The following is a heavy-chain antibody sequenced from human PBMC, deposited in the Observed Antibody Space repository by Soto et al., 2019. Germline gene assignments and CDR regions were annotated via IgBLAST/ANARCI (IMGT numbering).Heavy chain of an antibody. Sequence: GGSLRLSCAASGFTFSSYSMNWVRQAPGKGLEWVSSISSSSSYIYYADSVKGRFTISRDNAKNSLYLQMNSLRAEDTAVYYCARLPFPHYYDSSGRYIWGQGTQVTVSS. CDR2: ISSSSSYI. J-gene: IGHJ1*01. V-gene: IGHV3-21*01. CDR1: GFTFSSYS. CDR3: ARLPFPHYYDSSGRYI. D-gene: IGHD3-22*01.